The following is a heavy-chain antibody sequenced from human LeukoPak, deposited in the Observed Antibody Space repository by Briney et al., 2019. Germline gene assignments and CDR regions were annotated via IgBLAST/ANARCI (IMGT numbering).Heavy chain of an antibody. J-gene: IGHJ4*02. CDR3: AKVLSGSQDY. V-gene: IGHV3-23*01. D-gene: IGHD1-26*01. CDR2: IRGSGGST. Sequence: GGSLRLSCAASGFLFDSYVMSWVRQAPGKGLEWVSAIRGSGGSTYYADSVKGRFTISRDNSKNTVYLQMNSLRAEDTAVYYCAKVLSGSQDYWGQGTLVTVFS. CDR1: GFLFDSYV.